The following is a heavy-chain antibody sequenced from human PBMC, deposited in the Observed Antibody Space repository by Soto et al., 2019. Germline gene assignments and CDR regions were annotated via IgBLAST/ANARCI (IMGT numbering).Heavy chain of an antibody. D-gene: IGHD1-1*01. V-gene: IGHV3-48*02. CDR1: VCSFSSST. CDR2: ISSGSTTI. Sequence: PXGSLRLSCASSVCSFSSSTMNCVRHSPGKGLEWVSYISSGSTTIYYAESVKGRFTISRDNGKNSLYLQMNSLRDEDTAVYYCARVRRNDASDQYVMELLGEGTRVSVSS. CDR3: ARVRRNDASDQYVMEL. J-gene: IGHJ6*02.